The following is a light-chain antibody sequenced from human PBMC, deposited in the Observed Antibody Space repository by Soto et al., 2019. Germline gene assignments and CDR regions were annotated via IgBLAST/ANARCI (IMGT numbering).Light chain of an antibody. CDR1: QGISNY. CDR3: QQLFSFPPT. V-gene: IGKV1-9*01. Sequence: DIQLTQSPSFLSAAVGDRVTITCRASQGISNYLAWYQQKPGKAPNLLIYVASSLQSGVPSRFSGSGSGTEFTLTISSLQPEDLGTYYCQQLFSFPPTFGQGTRLEIK. J-gene: IGKJ5*01. CDR2: VAS.